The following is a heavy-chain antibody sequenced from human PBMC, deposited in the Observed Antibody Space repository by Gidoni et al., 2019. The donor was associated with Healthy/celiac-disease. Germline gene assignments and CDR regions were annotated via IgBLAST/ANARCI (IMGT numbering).Heavy chain of an antibody. CDR2: ISLNSGSI. CDR3: AKDKGGADFYGMDV. CDR1: GFTFDDYA. V-gene: IGHV3-9*01. D-gene: IGHD3-16*01. Sequence: EVQLVESGGGLVQPGRSLRLSCAASGFTFDDYAMHWVRQAPGKGLEWVSGISLNSGSIGYADSVKGRFTISRDNAKNSLYLQMNSLRAEDTALYYCAKDKGGADFYGMDVWGQGTTVTVSS. J-gene: IGHJ6*02.